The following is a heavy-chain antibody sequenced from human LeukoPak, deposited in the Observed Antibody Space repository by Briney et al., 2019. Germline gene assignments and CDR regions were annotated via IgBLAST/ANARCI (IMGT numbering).Heavy chain of an antibody. CDR2: IKQDGSEK. CDR1: GFTFSSYW. J-gene: IGHJ5*02. V-gene: IGHV3-7*01. D-gene: IGHD3-3*01. CDR3: ARAEAYRDFWSGYYSHWFDP. Sequence: PGGSLRLSCAASGFTFSSYWMSWVRQAPGKGLEWVANIKQDGSEKYYVDSVKGRFTISRDNAKNSLYLQMNSLRAEDTAVYYCARAEAYRDFWSGYYSHWFDPWGQGTLVTVSS.